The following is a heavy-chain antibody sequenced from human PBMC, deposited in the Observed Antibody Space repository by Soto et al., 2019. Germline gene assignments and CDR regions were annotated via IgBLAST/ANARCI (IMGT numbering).Heavy chain of an antibody. CDR2: IYSGGST. D-gene: IGHD3-9*01. V-gene: IGHV3-66*01. J-gene: IGHJ4*02. CDR1: GFTFSSYA. Sequence: GGSLRLSCAASGFTFSSYAMHWVRQAPGKGLEWVSVIYSGGSTYYADSVKGRFTISRDNSKNTLYLQMNSLRAEDTAVYYCARDGRYFDWLLSPFDYWGQGTLVTVSS. CDR3: ARDGRYFDWLLSPFDY.